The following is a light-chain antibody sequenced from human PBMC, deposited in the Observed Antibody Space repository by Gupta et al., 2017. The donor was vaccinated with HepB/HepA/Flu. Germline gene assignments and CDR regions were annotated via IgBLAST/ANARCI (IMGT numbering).Light chain of an antibody. CDR3: QQDGSSPFT. V-gene: IGKV3-20*01. J-gene: IGKJ1*01. CDR2: HAS. Sequence: VLTQSPVTLSLSPGERATLSCRASQSVTGSYLAWYQQKPGQAPRLLIYHASSRANGIPDRFSGSGFGTEFTLTLSRREPEDVAVYYCQQDGSSPFTFGQGTKVEIK. CDR1: QSVTGSY.